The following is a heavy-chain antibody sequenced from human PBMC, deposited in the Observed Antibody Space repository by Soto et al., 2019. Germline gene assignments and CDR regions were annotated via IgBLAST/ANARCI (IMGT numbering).Heavy chain of an antibody. D-gene: IGHD4-17*01. CDR3: ARLYLGDYLSKDY. CDR1: GGSIRGSSYY. Sequence: QLQLQESGPGHVKPSETLSLTCTVSGGSIRGSSYYWGWIRQSPGKGLEWIGSIYYSGRTYYSPPLESRVTISVDTSKNQFSLKLSSVSAADTAVYYCARLYLGDYLSKDYWGQGTRVTVSS. V-gene: IGHV4-39*01. J-gene: IGHJ4*02. CDR2: IYYSGRT.